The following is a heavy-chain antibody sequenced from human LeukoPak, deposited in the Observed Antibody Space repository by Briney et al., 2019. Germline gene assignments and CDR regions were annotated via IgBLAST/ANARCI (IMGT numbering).Heavy chain of an antibody. J-gene: IGHJ4*02. CDR3: ARVVFSGAGHLFNY. CDR2: INHSGST. CDR1: GASFSGYY. D-gene: IGHD3-10*01. V-gene: IGHV4-34*01. Sequence: SETLSLTCAVYGASFSGYYWTWIRQPPGKGLEWIGEINHSGSTNYNPSLKSRVTISVDTSKNQFSLKLSSVTAADTAVYHCARVVFSGAGHLFNYWGQGTPVTVSS.